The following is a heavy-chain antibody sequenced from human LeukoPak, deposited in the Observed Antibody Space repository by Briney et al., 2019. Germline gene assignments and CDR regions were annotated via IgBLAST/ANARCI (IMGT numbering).Heavy chain of an antibody. Sequence: PGGSLRLSCAVSGFTSSSYWMSWVRQAPGKGLEWVANIKQDGSEKYYADSVKGRFTISRDNSKNTLYLQMNSLRAEDTAVYYCARDLAGPWGQGTLVTVSS. CDR1: GFTSSSYW. D-gene: IGHD3-3*02. V-gene: IGHV3-7*01. CDR3: ARDLAGP. J-gene: IGHJ5*02. CDR2: IKQDGSEK.